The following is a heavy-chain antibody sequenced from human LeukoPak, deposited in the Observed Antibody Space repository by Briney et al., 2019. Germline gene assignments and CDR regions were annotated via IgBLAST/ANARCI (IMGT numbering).Heavy chain of an antibody. CDR3: ARLPSTVTTFWYFDL. CDR2: ISYTGST. Sequence: PSETLSLTCTVSGGSIYTSTYWGWIRQPPGKGLEWIASISYTGSTYYNPSLKSRVTISVDTSKNQSSLKLSSVTAADTAVYSCARLPSTVTTFWYFDLWGRGTLVTVSS. V-gene: IGHV4-39*01. J-gene: IGHJ2*01. D-gene: IGHD4-17*01. CDR1: GGSIYTSTY.